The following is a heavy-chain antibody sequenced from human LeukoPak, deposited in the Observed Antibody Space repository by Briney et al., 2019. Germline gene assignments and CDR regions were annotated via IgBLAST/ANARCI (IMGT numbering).Heavy chain of an antibody. CDR1: GGSFSGYY. CDR3: ARGRTYYDILTGYPKTYFDY. Sequence: PSETLSLTCAGYGGSFSGYYWSWIRQPPGKGLEWIGEINHSGSTDYNPSLKSRVTISVDTSKNQFSLKLSSVTAADTAVYYCARGRTYYDILTGYPKTYFDYWGQGTLVTVSS. J-gene: IGHJ4*02. CDR2: INHSGST. D-gene: IGHD3-9*01. V-gene: IGHV4-34*01.